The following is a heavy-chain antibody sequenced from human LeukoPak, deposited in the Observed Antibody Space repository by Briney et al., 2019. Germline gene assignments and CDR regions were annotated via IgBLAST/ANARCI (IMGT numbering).Heavy chain of an antibody. D-gene: IGHD6-13*01. CDR3: ATRSSTLAAARCFDY. CDR2: IDHRGSS. CDR1: GESFSAYF. V-gene: IGHV4-34*01. Sequence: ETLSLTCAVHGESFSAYFWSWIRQVPGKGLEWIGEIDHRGSSNYNPPLKSRATISVDTSKNHFSLSLTSVTAADTAVYYCATRSSTLAAARCFDYWGQGTVVTVSS. J-gene: IGHJ4*03.